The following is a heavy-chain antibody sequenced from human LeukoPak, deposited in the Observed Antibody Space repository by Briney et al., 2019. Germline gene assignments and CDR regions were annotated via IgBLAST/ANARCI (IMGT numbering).Heavy chain of an antibody. J-gene: IGHJ6*02. V-gene: IGHV4-34*01. CDR1: GFIFTTYW. CDR2: INHSGGT. Sequence: GSLRLSCGASGFIFTTYWMNWIRQPPGKGLEWIGEINHSGGTNYNPSLKSRVTISADTSKNQFSLKLSSVTAADTAVYYCARGHYYGSGSYYHSYYYYYGMDVWGQGTTVTVSS. D-gene: IGHD3-10*01. CDR3: ARGHYYGSGSYYHSYYYYYGMDV.